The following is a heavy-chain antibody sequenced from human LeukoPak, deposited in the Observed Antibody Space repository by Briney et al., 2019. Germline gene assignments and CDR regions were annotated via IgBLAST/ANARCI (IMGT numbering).Heavy chain of an antibody. J-gene: IGHJ4*02. CDR2: ISYDGSNR. Sequence: GGSLRLSCAASGFTFSSYAMHWVRQAPGKGLEWVAVISYDGSNRYYADSVKGRFTISRDNSKNTLYLQMNSLRAEDTAMYYCARETIAVAATFDYWGQGTLVTVSS. CDR1: GFTFSSYA. CDR3: ARETIAVAATFDY. D-gene: IGHD6-19*01. V-gene: IGHV3-30-3*01.